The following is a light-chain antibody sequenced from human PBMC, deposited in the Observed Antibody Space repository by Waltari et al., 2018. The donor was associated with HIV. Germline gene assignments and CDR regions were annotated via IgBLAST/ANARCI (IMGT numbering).Light chain of an antibody. J-gene: IGKJ4*01. CDR1: QGIKTW. CDR2: GAS. Sequence: DVQMAQSPSSVSASVGDRVTITCRASQGIKTWLAWYQHQPAEAPTLLIYGASRLQSGVPARFNGSGSGLDFTLTITNFQPEDSATYYCQQAISFPHTFGGGTRVDI. V-gene: IGKV1-12*01. CDR3: QQAISFPHT.